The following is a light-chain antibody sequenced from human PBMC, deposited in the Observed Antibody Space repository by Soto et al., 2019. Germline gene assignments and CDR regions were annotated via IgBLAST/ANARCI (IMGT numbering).Light chain of an antibody. Sequence: EVVLTQSPATLSLSPGERATVSCRASQSVISDLAWYEQKPGQAPRLLIYDASNRATGIPARFSGSGSGTDFTLTISSLEAEDFAVYYCQQRSNWPPITFGQGTRLEIK. J-gene: IGKJ5*01. CDR3: QQRSNWPPIT. CDR2: DAS. CDR1: QSVISD. V-gene: IGKV3-11*01.